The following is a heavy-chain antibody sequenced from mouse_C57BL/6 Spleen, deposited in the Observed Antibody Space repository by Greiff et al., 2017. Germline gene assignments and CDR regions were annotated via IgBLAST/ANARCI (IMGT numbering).Heavy chain of an antibody. V-gene: IGHV14-4*01. CDR2: IDPENGDT. Sequence: VQLQQSGAELVRPGASVKLSCTASGFNIKDDYMHWVKQRPEQGLEWIGWIDPENGDTEYDSKFQGKATITADTSTNTAYLQLSSLTSEDTAVYYCTTGDGGLRRGDFWAYWGQGTLVTVSA. CDR3: TTGDGGLRRGDFWAY. D-gene: IGHD2-4*01. J-gene: IGHJ3*01. CDR1: GFNIKDDY.